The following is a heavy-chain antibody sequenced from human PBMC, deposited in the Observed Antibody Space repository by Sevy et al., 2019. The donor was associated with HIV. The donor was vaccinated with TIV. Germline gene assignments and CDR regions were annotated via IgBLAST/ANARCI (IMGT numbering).Heavy chain of an antibody. CDR2: IYYSGST. CDR3: ARGDCSSTSCYGPNDAFDI. V-gene: IGHV4-59*01. J-gene: IGHJ3*02. D-gene: IGHD2-2*01. Sequence: TLSLTCTVSGGSISSYYWSWIRQPPGKGLEWIGYIYYSGSTNYNPSLKSRVTISVDTSKNQFSLKLSSVTAADTAVYYCARGDCSSTSCYGPNDAFDIWGQGTMVTVSS. CDR1: GGSISSYY.